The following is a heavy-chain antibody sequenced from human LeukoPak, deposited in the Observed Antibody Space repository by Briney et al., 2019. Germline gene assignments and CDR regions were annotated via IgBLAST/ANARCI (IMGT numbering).Heavy chain of an antibody. CDR1: GGTFSSYA. CDR2: IIPIFGTA. CDR3: ARDQALGRYFDWLLVGYFDY. Sequence: ASVKVSCKASGGTFSSYAISWVRQAPGQGLEWMGGIIPIFGTANYAQKFQGRVTITADESTSTAYMELSSLRSEDTAVYYCARDQALGRYFDWLLVGYFDYWGQGTLVTVSS. D-gene: IGHD3-9*01. V-gene: IGHV1-69*13. J-gene: IGHJ4*02.